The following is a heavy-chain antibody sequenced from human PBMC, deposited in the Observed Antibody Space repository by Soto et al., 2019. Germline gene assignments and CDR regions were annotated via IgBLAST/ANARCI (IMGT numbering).Heavy chain of an antibody. CDR1: GFTFSSYA. D-gene: IGHD3-22*01. CDR2: ISYDGSNK. V-gene: IGHV3-30-3*01. Sequence: GGSLRLSCAASGFTFSSYAMHWVRQAPGKGLEWVAVISYDGSNKYCADSVKGRFTISRDNSKNTLYLQMNSLRAEDTAVYYCARDSSVVVITTVDYWGQGTLVTVSS. J-gene: IGHJ4*02. CDR3: ARDSSVVVITTVDY.